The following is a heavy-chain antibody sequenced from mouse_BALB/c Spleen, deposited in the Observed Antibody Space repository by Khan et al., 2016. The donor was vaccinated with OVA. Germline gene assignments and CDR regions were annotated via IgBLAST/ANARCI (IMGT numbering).Heavy chain of an antibody. V-gene: IGHV1S81*02. Sequence: QVQLQQSGAELVRPGVSVKLSCKASGYIFTTYWIHWIKQRPEQGLERIGEINPSIGSTNYNERFKTKATLTVDKSSSTAYMQLSSLTSEDSAVYFCARSGGGFDEAMDFWGQGTSVTVSS. D-gene: IGHD1-1*02. CDR1: GYIFTTYW. CDR3: ARSGGGFDEAMDF. CDR2: INPSIGST. J-gene: IGHJ4*01.